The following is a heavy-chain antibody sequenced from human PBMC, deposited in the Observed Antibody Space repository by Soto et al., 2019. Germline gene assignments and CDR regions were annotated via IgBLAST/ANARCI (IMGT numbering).Heavy chain of an antibody. V-gene: IGHV4-31*03. Sequence: QVQLQESGPGLVKPSQTLSLTCTVSGGSISSGGYYWSWIRQHPGKDLEWIGYIYYSGNTYYNPFLKRRVTISVDTSKNQFSLKLSSVTAADAAVYYCARVGGINWFDPWGQGTLVTVSS. CDR1: GGSISSGGYY. CDR3: ARVGGINWFDP. J-gene: IGHJ5*02. CDR2: IYYSGNT. D-gene: IGHD3-16*01.